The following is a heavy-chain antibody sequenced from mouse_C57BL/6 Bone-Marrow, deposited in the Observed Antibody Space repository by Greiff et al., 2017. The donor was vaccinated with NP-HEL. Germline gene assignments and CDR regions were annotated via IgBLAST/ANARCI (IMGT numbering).Heavy chain of an antibody. D-gene: IGHD1-1*01. CDR1: GYTFTSYW. CDR2: INPSNGGT. J-gene: IGHJ1*03. Sequence: QVQLQQPGTELVKPGASVKLSCKASGYTFTSYWMHWVKQRPGQGLEWIGNINPSNGGTNYNEKFKSKATLTVDKSSSTAYMQLSSLTSEDSAVYYCAREATVVAIRYFDVWGRGTTVTVSA. CDR3: AREATVVAIRYFDV. V-gene: IGHV1-53*01.